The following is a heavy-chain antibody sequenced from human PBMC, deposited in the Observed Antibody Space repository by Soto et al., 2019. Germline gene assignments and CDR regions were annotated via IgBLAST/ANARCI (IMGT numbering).Heavy chain of an antibody. V-gene: IGHV3-13*04. J-gene: IGHJ5*02. CDR3: ARGGGRVATPWFDP. CDR1: GFTFSSYD. D-gene: IGHD5-12*01. CDR2: IGTAGDT. Sequence: EVQLVESGGGLVQPGGSLRLSCAASGFTFSSYDMHWVRQATGKGLEWVSAIGTAGDTYYPGSVKGRFTISRENAKNSLYLQMNSLRAGDTALYYCARGGGRVATPWFDPWGQGTLVTVSS.